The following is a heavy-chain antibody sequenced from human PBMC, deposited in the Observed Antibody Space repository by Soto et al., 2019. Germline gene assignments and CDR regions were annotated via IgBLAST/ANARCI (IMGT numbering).Heavy chain of an antibody. D-gene: IGHD5-12*01. CDR3: AATSRGYSGYDPFTYFDY. J-gene: IGHJ4*02. V-gene: IGHV1-69*01. CDR2: IIPIFGTA. CDR1: GGTFSSYA. Sequence: QVQLVQSGAEVKKPGSSVKVSCKASGGTFSSYAISWVRQAPGQGLEWMGGIIPIFGTANYAQKFQGRVTITADESTSTAYMELSSLRSEDPAVYYCAATSRGYSGYDPFTYFDYWGQGTLVTVSS.